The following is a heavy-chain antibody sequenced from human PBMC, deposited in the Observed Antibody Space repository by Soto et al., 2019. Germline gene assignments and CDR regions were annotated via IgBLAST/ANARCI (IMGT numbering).Heavy chain of an antibody. D-gene: IGHD3-3*01. CDR3: ERHYTTSRVGAWFDP. CDR1: GFTFSIYT. V-gene: IGHV3-48*02. Sequence: EVQLVESGGGLAQPGGSLRLSCEAAGFTFSIYTMNWVRQAPGKGLEWVSYITAASDTIYYADSVKGRFTISRDNAKKSLYLQMNSLRDEDTAVYYCERHYTTSRVGAWFDPWGQGTLVTVSS. CDR2: ITAASDTI. J-gene: IGHJ5*02.